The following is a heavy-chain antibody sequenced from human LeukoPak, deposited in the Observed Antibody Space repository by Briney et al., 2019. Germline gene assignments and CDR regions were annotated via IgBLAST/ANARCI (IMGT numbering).Heavy chain of an antibody. CDR3: ARRPVGEGVNY. CDR2: INHSGGT. Sequence: PSETLSLTCAVYGESFSGYFWSWIRQSPGKGLGWIGEINHSGGTNYNPSLKSRVTISLDMPKNQFSLKLSSVTAADMAVYYCARRPVGEGVNYWGQGTLVTVSS. CDR1: GESFSGYF. V-gene: IGHV4-34*01. D-gene: IGHD3-16*01. J-gene: IGHJ4*02.